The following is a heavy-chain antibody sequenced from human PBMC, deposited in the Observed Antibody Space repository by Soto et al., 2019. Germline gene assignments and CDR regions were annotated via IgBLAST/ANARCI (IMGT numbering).Heavy chain of an antibody. CDR3: ARAGSNIVGAIGY. Sequence: SETLSLTCTVSGGSVSSGSYYWSWIRQPPGKGLEWIGYIYYSGSTNYNPSLKSRVTISVDTSKNQFSLKLSSVTAADTAVYYCARAGSNIVGAIGYWGQGTLVTVSS. J-gene: IGHJ4*02. V-gene: IGHV4-61*01. CDR2: IYYSGST. CDR1: GGSVSSGSYY. D-gene: IGHD1-26*01.